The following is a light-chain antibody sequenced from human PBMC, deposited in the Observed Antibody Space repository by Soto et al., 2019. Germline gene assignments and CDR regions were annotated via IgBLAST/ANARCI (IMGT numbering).Light chain of an antibody. CDR1: SSDFGGYYY. CDR2: QVT. Sequence: QSALTQPASVSGSPGQSITISCTGTSSDFGGYYYVSWYQHHPGKAPKLLIYQVTNRPSRVSNRFSGSKSGNTASLTISGLQADDEADYYCTSYSSSDIFYVFGTGTKVTV. J-gene: IGLJ1*01. CDR3: TSYSSSDIFYV. V-gene: IGLV2-14*01.